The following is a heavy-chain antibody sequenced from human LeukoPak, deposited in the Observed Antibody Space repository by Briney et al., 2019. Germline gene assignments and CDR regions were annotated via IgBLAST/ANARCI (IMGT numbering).Heavy chain of an antibody. J-gene: IGHJ6*02. CDR1: GGTFSSSA. CDR3: ARDQGLTAPPPYGLDV. CDR2: IIPVLNIT. V-gene: IGHV1-69*04. Sequence: SVKVSCKTSGGTFSSSAITWVRQAPGHGLEWMGRIIPVLNITSYAQKFQGRVTITADTSTSTVYMELSSLRSEETAVYYCARDQGLTAPPPYGLDVWGQGTTVIVSS. D-gene: IGHD5-18*01.